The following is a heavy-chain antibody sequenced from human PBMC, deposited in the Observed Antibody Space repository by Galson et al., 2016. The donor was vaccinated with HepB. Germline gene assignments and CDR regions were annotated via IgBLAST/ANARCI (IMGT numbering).Heavy chain of an antibody. CDR3: ARILSRPLDWRPMRGGEGKKQNWFDP. CDR1: GGSISDYY. Sequence: SETLSLTCTVSGGSISDYYWSWIRQVPGKGLEYLGYIKYSGNTNYNPSLKSRVTISVDTSKNQLSLNLSSLTAADTAVYYCARILSRPLDWRPMRGGEGKKQNWFDPWGQGTLVTVSS. CDR2: IKYSGNT. J-gene: IGHJ5*02. V-gene: IGHV4-59*01. D-gene: IGHD3-9*01.